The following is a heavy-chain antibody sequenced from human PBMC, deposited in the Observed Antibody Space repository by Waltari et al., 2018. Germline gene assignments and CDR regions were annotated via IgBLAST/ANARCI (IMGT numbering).Heavy chain of an antibody. CDR3: ARGRNTNYVVYGMDV. CDR1: GLTVCDTY. D-gene: IGHD4-4*01. CDR2: IYAGGST. V-gene: IGHV3-66*02. Sequence: EVPLVESGGGLVQPGGSLRLSCAPSGLTVCDTYLGWVRQAPGKGLEWVSVIYAGGSTSYADSVKGRFTISRDNSKSTLYLQMNSLRAEDTAVYYCARGRNTNYVVYGMDVWGQGTTVTVSS. J-gene: IGHJ6*02.